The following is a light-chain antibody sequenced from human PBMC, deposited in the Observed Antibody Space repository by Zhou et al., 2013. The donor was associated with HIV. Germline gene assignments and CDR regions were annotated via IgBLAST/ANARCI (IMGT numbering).Light chain of an antibody. Sequence: EIVLTQSPGTLSVSPGERVTLSCRASQSVDSSYLAWYQQKPGQAPRLLIYGASARVTGIPARFSGSGSGTEFTLTISSLQSEDFAVYYCQQYNNWPPLTFGGGTKVEIK. V-gene: IGKV3-15*01. J-gene: IGKJ4*01. CDR2: GAS. CDR1: QSVDSSY. CDR3: QQYNNWPPLT.